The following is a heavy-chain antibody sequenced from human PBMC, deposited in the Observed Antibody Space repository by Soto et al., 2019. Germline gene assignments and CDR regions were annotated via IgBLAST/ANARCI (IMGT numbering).Heavy chain of an antibody. V-gene: IGHV3-23*01. CDR1: GFTFTNYA. Sequence: GGSLRLSCAASGFTFTNYAMTWVRQAPGKGLEWVSISSGSGSGGSTNYADSVKGRFTISRDNSKNTLYLQMNSLRVEDTAVYYCAKDRDDYRNYVFDYWGQGTLVTVYS. D-gene: IGHD4-4*01. J-gene: IGHJ4*02. CDR3: AKDRDDYRNYVFDY. CDR2: SSGSGSGGST.